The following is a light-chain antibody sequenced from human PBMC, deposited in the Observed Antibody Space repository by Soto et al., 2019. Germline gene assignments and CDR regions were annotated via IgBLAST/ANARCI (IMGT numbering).Light chain of an antibody. CDR1: QSVSSSY. Sequence: EIVWTQSPGPLSLSPGERATLSCRASQSVSSSYLAWYQQKPGQAPRLLIYGASSRATGIPDRFSGSGSGTDFTLTISRLEPEDFAVYYCQQYGSSPRTFGQGTKLEIK. V-gene: IGKV3-20*01. J-gene: IGKJ2*02. CDR2: GAS. CDR3: QQYGSSPRT.